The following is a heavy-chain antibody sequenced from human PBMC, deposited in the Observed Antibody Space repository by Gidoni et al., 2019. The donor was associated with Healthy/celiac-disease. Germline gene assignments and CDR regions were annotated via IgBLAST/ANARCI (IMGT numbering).Heavy chain of an antibody. V-gene: IGHV4-59*01. J-gene: IGHJ4*02. CDR1: GGPLSSYY. CDR3: ASQGGYYATTFDY. CDR2: IYYSGST. Sequence: QVQLLESGPGLVKPSETLSLPSPVSGGPLSSYYWSWIRQPPGKGLEWIGYIYYSGSTNYNPSLKSRVTISVDTSKNQFSLKLSSVTAADTAVYYCASQGGYYATTFDYWGQGTLVTVSS. D-gene: IGHD3-22*01.